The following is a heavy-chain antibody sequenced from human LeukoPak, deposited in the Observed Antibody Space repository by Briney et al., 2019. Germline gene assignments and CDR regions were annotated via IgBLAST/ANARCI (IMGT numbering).Heavy chain of an antibody. CDR2: IKSRADGETT. V-gene: IGHV3-15*01. CDR1: GFTFINAW. J-gene: IGHJ3*02. CDR3: TTEYEGSGSAFDI. Sequence: GESLRLSCAASGFTFINAWMSWVRQAPGKGLEWVGRIKSRADGETTDYAAPVKGRFTISRDNSKNTLQMNSLKIEDTAVYYCTTEYEGSGSAFDIWGQGTMVTVSS. D-gene: IGHD1-26*01.